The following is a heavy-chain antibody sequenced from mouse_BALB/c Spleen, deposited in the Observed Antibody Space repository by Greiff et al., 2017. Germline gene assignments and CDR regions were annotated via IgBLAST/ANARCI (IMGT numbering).Heavy chain of an antibody. CDR3: ARCPNWDGAMDD. J-gene: IGHJ4*01. CDR1: GYSITSDYA. CDR2: ISYSGST. V-gene: IGHV3-2*02. Sequence: EVKLMESGPGLVKPSQSLSLTCTVTGYSITSDYAWNWIRQFPGNKLEWMGYISYSGSTSYNPSLKSRISITRDTSKNQFFLQLNSVTTEDTATYYCARCPNWDGAMDDWGQGTSVTVSS. D-gene: IGHD4-1*02.